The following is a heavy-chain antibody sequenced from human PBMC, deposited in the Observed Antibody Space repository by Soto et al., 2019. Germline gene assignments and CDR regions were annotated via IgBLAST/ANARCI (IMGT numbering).Heavy chain of an antibody. CDR2: ISFDGSNK. J-gene: IGHJ6*01. D-gene: IGHD1-26*01. Sequence: PWGSLRISCASSVFTLSSYPMDWVRQAPGRGLEWLAVISFDGSNKFYADSVKGRFTISRDSSKNTMYLQLNSLRDEDTTVYFCARTAYSGSYYDHGMDVWGQGTTVTVSS. V-gene: IGHV3-30*04. CDR1: VFTLSSYP. CDR3: ARTAYSGSYYDHGMDV.